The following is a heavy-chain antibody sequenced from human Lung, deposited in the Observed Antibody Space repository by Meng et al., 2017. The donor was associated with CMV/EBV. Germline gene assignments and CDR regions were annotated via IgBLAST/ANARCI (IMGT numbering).Heavy chain of an antibody. CDR2: MNPNSGNT. J-gene: IGHJ4*02. V-gene: IGHV1-8*03. CDR3: AGEEGGGGHSPD. Sequence: SVKVSCKASGYTFTSYDINWVRQATAQGREGMGWMNPNSGNTGYAQKFLGRVTFTRDTSIDKAYMELSSLRSEDTAMYYCAGEEGGGGHSPDWGQGTLVTVSS. CDR1: GYTFTSYD. D-gene: IGHD2-21*02.